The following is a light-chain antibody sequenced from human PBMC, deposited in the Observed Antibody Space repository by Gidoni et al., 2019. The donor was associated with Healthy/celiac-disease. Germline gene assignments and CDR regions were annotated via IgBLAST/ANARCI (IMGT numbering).Light chain of an antibody. CDR3: QQSYSTPVT. CDR2: AAS. V-gene: IGKV1-39*01. CDR1: QSISSY. J-gene: IGKJ3*01. Sequence: DIQMTQSPSSLSASVGDRVTINCRASQSISSYLNWYQQKPGKAPKLLIYAASSLQSWVPSSFSCSGSGTDFTLTISSLQPEDFATYYCQQSYSTPVTFVPGTKVDIK.